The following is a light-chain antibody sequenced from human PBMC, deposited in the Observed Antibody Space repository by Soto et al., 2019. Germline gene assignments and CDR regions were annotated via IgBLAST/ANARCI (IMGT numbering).Light chain of an antibody. V-gene: IGLV1-40*01. Sequence: QSVLTQPPSVSGAPGQRVTISCTGSSSNIGTGYDVHWYQQLPRTAPKLLIYRDSNRPSGVPDRFSGSKSGTSASLAITGLQAEDEADYYCQSYDSSLSAVVFGGGTKVTVL. J-gene: IGLJ2*01. CDR2: RDS. CDR1: SSNIGTGYD. CDR3: QSYDSSLSAVV.